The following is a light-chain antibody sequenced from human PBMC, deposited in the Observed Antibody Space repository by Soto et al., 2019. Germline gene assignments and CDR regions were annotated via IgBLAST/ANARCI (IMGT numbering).Light chain of an antibody. J-gene: IGLJ3*02. CDR2: ANT. CDR1: SSNFGAGYD. CDR3: QSYDSSLSGWV. V-gene: IGLV1-40*01. Sequence: QSVLTQPPSVSGAPGQRVTISCTGSSSNFGAGYDVHWYQHLPGTAPRLLIYANTNRPSGVPDRFSGSKSGTSASLAITGLQAEDEADYYCQSYDSSLSGWVFGGGTKLTVL.